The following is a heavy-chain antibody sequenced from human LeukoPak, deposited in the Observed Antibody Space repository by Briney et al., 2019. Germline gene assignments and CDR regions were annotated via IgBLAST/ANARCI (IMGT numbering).Heavy chain of an antibody. CDR1: GGSISSYY. V-gene: IGHV4-59*01. CDR2: IYYSGST. J-gene: IGHJ3*02. CDR3: ARDRFGGYGAFDI. Sequence: SETLSLTCTVSGGSISSYYWSWIRQPPGKGLEWIGYIYYSGSTNYNPSLKCRVTISVDTSKNQFSLELSSVTAADTAVYYCARDRFGGYGAFDIWGQGTMVTVSS. D-gene: IGHD3-22*01.